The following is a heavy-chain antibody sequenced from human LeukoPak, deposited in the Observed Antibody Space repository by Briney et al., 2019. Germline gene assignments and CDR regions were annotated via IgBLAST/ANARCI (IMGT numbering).Heavy chain of an antibody. CDR3: ARDRRDGYNPGYYFDY. V-gene: IGHV1-69*04. D-gene: IGHD5-24*01. CDR1: GGTFSSYT. Sequence: ASVKVSCKASGGTFSSYTISWVRQAPGQGLEWMGRIIPILGIANYAQKFQGRVTITADKSTSTAYMELSSLRSEDTAVYYCARDRRDGYNPGYYFDYWGQGTLVTVSS. J-gene: IGHJ4*02. CDR2: IIPILGIA.